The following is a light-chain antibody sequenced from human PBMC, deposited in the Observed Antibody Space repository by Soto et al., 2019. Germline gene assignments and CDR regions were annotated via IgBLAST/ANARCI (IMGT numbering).Light chain of an antibody. J-gene: IGKJ1*01. V-gene: IGKV3-20*01. CDR2: VAS. CDR3: QQYGSPPWT. CDR1: QSVSSSY. Sequence: IVLTQSPGTLSLSPGERATLSCRASQSVSSSYLAWYQQKPGQAPRLLMYVASSRATGIPDRFSGSGSATDFTLTIRRLEPEDFAVYYCQQYGSPPWTFGQGTKLEIQ.